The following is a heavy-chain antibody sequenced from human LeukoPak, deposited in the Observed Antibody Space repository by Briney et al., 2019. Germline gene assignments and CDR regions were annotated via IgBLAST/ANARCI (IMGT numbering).Heavy chain of an antibody. CDR3: ARDSSTYAGPPDY. Sequence: QPGGSLRLSCAASGFTFSSYSMNWVRQAPGEGLEWVSYIGAAGSTIYYADSVKGRFTISRDNAKNSLFLQMNSLRAEDTAVYYCARDSSTYAGPPDYWGQGTLVTVSS. J-gene: IGHJ4*02. CDR2: IGAAGSTI. D-gene: IGHD2-2*01. V-gene: IGHV3-48*01. CDR1: GFTFSSYS.